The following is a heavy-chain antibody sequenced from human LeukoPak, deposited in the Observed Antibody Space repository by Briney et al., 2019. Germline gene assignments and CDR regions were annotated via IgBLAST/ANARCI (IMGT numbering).Heavy chain of an antibody. Sequence: SETLSPTCTVSGGSISSYYWSWIRQPPGKGLEWIGYIYYSGSTNYNPSLKSRVTISVDTSKNQFSLKLSSVTAADTAVYYCARETPHSLVGALDYWGQGTLVTVSS. J-gene: IGHJ4*02. CDR1: GGSISSYY. V-gene: IGHV4-59*01. D-gene: IGHD1-26*01. CDR3: ARETPHSLVGALDY. CDR2: IYYSGST.